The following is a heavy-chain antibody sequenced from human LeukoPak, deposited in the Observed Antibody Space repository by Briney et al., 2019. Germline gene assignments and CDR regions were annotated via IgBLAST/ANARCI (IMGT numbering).Heavy chain of an antibody. V-gene: IGHV1-69*05. J-gene: IGHJ4*02. CDR2: IIPIFGTA. D-gene: IGHD2-2*01. Sequence: ASVKVSCKASGGTLSSYAISWVRQAPGQGLEWMGRIIPIFGTANYAQKFQGRVTITTDESTSTAYMELSSLRSEDTAVYYCARDSADIVVVPAAMRRFDYWGQGTLVTVSS. CDR1: GGTLSSYA. CDR3: ARDSADIVVVPAAMRRFDY.